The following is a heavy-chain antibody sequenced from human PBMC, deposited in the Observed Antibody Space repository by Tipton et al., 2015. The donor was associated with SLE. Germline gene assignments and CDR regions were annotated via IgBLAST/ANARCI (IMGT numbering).Heavy chain of an antibody. D-gene: IGHD6-13*01. J-gene: IGHJ3*02. CDR1: GGSFSGYY. CDR3: ARGSRRWGRDVFDI. CDR2: INHSGST. V-gene: IGHV4-34*01. Sequence: TLSLTCAVYGGSFSGYYWSWIRQPPGKGLEWIGEINHSGSTNYNPSLKSRVTISVDTSKNQFSLKLSSVTAADTAVYYCARGSRRWGRDVFDIWGQGTMVTVSS.